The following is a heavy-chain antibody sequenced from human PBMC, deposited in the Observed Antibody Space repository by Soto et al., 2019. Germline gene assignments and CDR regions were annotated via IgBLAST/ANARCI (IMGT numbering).Heavy chain of an antibody. V-gene: IGHV3-48*01. CDR3: ARVSGSSSSWYVILDSFDP. D-gene: IGHD6-13*01. CDR2: ISSSSSTI. Sequence: GGSLRLSCAASGFTFSSYSMNWVRQAPGKGLEWVSYISSSSSTIYYADSVKGRFTISRDNAKNSLYLQMNSLRAEDTAVYYCARVSGSSSSWYVILDSFDPWGQGTLVTVSS. CDR1: GFTFSSYS. J-gene: IGHJ5*02.